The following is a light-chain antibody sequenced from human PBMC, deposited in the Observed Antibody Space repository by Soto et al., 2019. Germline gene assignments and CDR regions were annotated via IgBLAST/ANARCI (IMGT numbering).Light chain of an antibody. J-gene: IGLJ2*01. CDR2: LNSDGSH. Sequence: QAVLTQSPSASASLGASVKLTCTLSSGHSNYAIAWHQQQSEKGPRYLMKLNSDGSHSKGAGIPDRFSGSSSGAERYLTISGLQSEDGADYYCQSWGSGIVVFGGGTKLTVL. CDR1: SGHSNYA. V-gene: IGLV4-69*01. CDR3: QSWGSGIVV.